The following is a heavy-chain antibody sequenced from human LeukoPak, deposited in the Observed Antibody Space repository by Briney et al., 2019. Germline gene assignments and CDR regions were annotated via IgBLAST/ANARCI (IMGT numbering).Heavy chain of an antibody. V-gene: IGHV1-2*02. CDR3: ARRFYGDYPYNWFDP. J-gene: IGHJ5*02. CDR1: GYTFTGYY. CDR2: INPNSGGT. D-gene: IGHD4-17*01. Sequence: ASVKVSCKASGYTFTGYYMHWVRQAPGQGLEWMGWINPNSGGTNYAQKFQGRVTMTRDTSISTAYMELSRLRSDDTAVYYCARRFYGDYPYNWFDPWGQGTLVTVSS.